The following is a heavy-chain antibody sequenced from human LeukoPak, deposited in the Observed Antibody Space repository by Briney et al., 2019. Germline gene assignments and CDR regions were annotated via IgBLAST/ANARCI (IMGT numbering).Heavy chain of an antibody. CDR3: ARQATAGLDY. V-gene: IGHV3-66*02. CDR1: GFIVDDTY. Sequence: GGSLRLSCAASGFIVDDTYMSWVRQAPGKGLEWVPVVYSGGRTFNADSVKGRFIISRDNSKNTVYLQMNSLRTDDTAVYYCARQATAGLDYWGQGTLVTVSS. J-gene: IGHJ4*02. CDR2: VYSGGRT. D-gene: IGHD6-13*01.